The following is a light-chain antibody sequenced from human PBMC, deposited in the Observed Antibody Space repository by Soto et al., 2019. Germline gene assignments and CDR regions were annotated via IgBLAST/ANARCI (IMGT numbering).Light chain of an antibody. CDR1: QGISTY. Sequence: DIQMTQSPSSLSASVGDRVTITCRASQGISTYLAWYQQKPGKVPKLLIDAASTLQSGVPSRFSGSGSGTDFTLTISSLQPEDVATYYCQKYNSAPRTFGQGTKVEIK. J-gene: IGKJ1*01. CDR3: QKYNSAPRT. V-gene: IGKV1-27*01. CDR2: AAS.